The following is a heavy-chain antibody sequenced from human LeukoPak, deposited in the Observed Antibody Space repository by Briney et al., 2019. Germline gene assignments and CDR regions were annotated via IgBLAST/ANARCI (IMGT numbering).Heavy chain of an antibody. J-gene: IGHJ4*02. CDR1: GFTFSTYA. D-gene: IGHD2-21*01. Sequence: PGGSLRLSCAASGFTFSTYAMSWVRQAAGKGLEWVSGISASGGTTYYPASVKCRCTISSDNSNNMLYLQMNRLRAEDTAVYYCAKEYRGGWPFDYWGEGTLVTVSS. CDR3: AKEYRGGWPFDY. CDR2: ISASGGTT. V-gene: IGHV3-23*01.